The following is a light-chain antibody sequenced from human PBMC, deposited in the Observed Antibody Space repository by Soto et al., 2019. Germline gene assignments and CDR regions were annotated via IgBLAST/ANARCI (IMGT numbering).Light chain of an antibody. CDR3: QSYDSSLSGYV. J-gene: IGLJ1*01. CDR1: SSNIGARYD. CDR2: GNS. Sequence: QSVLTQPPSVSGAPGQRVTISCTGSSSNIGARYDVHWYQQLPGTAPKLLIYGNSNQPSGVPDRFSGSKSGTSASLAITGLQAEDEADYYCQSYDSSLSGYVFGTGTKLTVL. V-gene: IGLV1-40*01.